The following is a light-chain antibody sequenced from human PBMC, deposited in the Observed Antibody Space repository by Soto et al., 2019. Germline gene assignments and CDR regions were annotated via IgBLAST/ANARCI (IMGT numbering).Light chain of an antibody. J-gene: IGLJ1*01. CDR2: GVS. CDR1: RSDIGSYNY. CDR3: ISYTGSSTSYV. Sequence: QSALTQPASVSGSPGQSITISCSGTRSDIGSYNYVAWYQQFPGKTPKILIYGVSNRPLGVSSRFSGSKSGNTASLTISGLQAEDEADYYCISYTGSSTSYVFGSGTKVTVL. V-gene: IGLV2-14*01.